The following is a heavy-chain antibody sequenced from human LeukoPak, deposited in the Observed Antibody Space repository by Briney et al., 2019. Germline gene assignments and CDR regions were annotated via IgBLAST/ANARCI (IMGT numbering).Heavy chain of an antibody. CDR1: GGSISSSSHS. D-gene: IGHD1-1*01. J-gene: IGHJ5*02. CDR3: AQSLGSGNWIGNWFDP. Sequence: SETLSLTCIVSGGSISSSSHSWGWIRQPPGKGLEWTGTIYYTGRTYYNPSLESRLTISVDTSKNQFSLKLTSVTAADTAVYYCAQSLGSGNWIGNWFDPWGQGTLVTVSS. V-gene: IGHV4-39*01. CDR2: IYYTGRT.